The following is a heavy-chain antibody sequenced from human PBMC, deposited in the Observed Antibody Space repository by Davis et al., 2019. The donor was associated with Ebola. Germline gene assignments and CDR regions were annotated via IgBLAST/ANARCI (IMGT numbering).Heavy chain of an antibody. D-gene: IGHD6-6*01. J-gene: IGHJ5*02. CDR1: GFSFSSYG. CDR2: IRYDGSNK. CDR3: AKAALIAARLSWFDP. Sequence: GGSLRLSCAVSGFSFSSYGMHWVRQAPGKGLEWVAFIRYDGSNKYYADSVKGRFTISRDNSKNTLYLQMNSLRAEDTAVYYCAKAALIAARLSWFDPWGQRTLVTVSS. V-gene: IGHV3-30*02.